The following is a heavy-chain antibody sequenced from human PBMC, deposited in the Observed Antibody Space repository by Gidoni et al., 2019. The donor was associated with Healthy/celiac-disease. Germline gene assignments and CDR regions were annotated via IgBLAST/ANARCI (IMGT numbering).Heavy chain of an antibody. CDR3: AREEGEQWLSTDY. Sequence: QVQLQESGPGLVKPSQTLSLTCTVSGGSISSGGYYWSWLRQHPGKGLEWSGYIYYSGSTSYNPSLKSRVTISVDTSKNQFSLKLSSVTAADTAVYYCAREEGEQWLSTDYWGQGTLVTVSS. J-gene: IGHJ4*02. CDR2: IYYSGST. D-gene: IGHD6-19*01. CDR1: GGSISSGGYY. V-gene: IGHV4-31*03.